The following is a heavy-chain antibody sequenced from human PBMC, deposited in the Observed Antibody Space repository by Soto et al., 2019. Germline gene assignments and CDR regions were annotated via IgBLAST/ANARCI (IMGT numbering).Heavy chain of an antibody. CDR1: GFTFSSYS. J-gene: IGHJ4*02. Sequence: DVQLLESGGDLVQPGGSLRLSCAASGFTFSSYSMSWVRQAPGKGLEWVSSMSGAGRSSYDADSVKGRFTISRDNSKNTLYLQINNLRAEDAAVYYCTKGPILEVENIYDYWGQGTLVTFSS. D-gene: IGHD3-3*01. CDR3: TKGPILEVENIYDY. V-gene: IGHV3-23*01. CDR2: MSGAGRSS.